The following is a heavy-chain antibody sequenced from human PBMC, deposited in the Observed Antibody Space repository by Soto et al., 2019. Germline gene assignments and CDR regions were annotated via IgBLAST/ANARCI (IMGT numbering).Heavy chain of an antibody. CDR3: ARDQGYCSSTSCSFDY. CDR2: INPSGGST. Sequence: ASVKVSCKASGYTFTSYYMHWVRQAPGQGLEWMGIINPSGGSTSYAQKFQGRVTMTRDTSTSTVYMELSSLRSGDTAVYYCARDQGYCSSTSCSFDYWGQGTLVTVSS. D-gene: IGHD2-2*01. J-gene: IGHJ4*02. CDR1: GYTFTSYY. V-gene: IGHV1-46*01.